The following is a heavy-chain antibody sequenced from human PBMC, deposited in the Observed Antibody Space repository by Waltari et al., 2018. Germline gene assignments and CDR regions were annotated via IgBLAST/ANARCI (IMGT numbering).Heavy chain of an antibody. CDR2: IFHSGST. CDR1: GYSISCGYY. V-gene: IGHV4-38-2*01. D-gene: IGHD6-13*01. CDR3: ARAIGAAGYYYYYGMDV. J-gene: IGHJ6*02. Sequence: QVQLQESGPGLVKPSETLSLTCAVSGYSISCGYYGAFIRPPPWKGLEWIGSIFHSGSTYYNPSLKSRVTISVDTSKNQFSLKLSSVTAADTAVYYCARAIGAAGYYYYYGMDVWGQGTTVTVSS.